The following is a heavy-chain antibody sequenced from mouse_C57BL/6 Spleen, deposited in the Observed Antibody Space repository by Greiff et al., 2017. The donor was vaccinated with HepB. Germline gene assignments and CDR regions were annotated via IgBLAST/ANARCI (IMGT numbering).Heavy chain of an antibody. Sequence: VKLVESGAELARPGASVKLSCKASGYTFTSYGISWVKQRTGQGLEWIGEIYPRSGNTYYNEKFKGKATLTADKSSSTAYMELRSLTSEDSAVYFCARSGDYDDVYYAMDYWGQGTSVTVSS. CDR3: ARSGDYDDVYYAMDY. V-gene: IGHV1-81*01. CDR2: IYPRSGNT. D-gene: IGHD2-4*01. J-gene: IGHJ4*01. CDR1: GYTFTSYG.